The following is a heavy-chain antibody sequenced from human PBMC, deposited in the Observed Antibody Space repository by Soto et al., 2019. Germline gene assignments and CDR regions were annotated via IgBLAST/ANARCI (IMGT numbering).Heavy chain of an antibody. CDR3: ARAAPGIAVAGYFDY. J-gene: IGHJ4*02. CDR2: IIPIFGTA. D-gene: IGHD6-19*01. V-gene: IGHV1-69*01. Sequence: QVQLVQSGAEVKKPGSSVKVSCKASGGTFSSYAISWVRQAPGQWLDWMGVIIPIFGTANYAQKFQGRVTITADESTSTAYMELSSLRSEDTAVYYCARAAPGIAVAGYFDYWGQGTLVTVSS. CDR1: GGTFSSYA.